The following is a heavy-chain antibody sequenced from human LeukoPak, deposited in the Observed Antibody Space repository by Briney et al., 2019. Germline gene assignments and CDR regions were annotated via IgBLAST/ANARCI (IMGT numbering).Heavy chain of an antibody. CDR1: GGSISSYY. CDR2: IYYSGST. CDR3: ARDSGYYYDSSGYSPLDWYFDL. D-gene: IGHD3-22*01. Sequence: PSETLSLTCTVSGGSISSYYWSWIRQPPGKGLEWVGYIYYSGSTNYNPSLKSRVTISVDTSKNQFSLKLSSVTAADTAVYYCARDSGYYYDSSGYSPLDWYFDLWGRGTLVTVSS. V-gene: IGHV4-59*01. J-gene: IGHJ2*01.